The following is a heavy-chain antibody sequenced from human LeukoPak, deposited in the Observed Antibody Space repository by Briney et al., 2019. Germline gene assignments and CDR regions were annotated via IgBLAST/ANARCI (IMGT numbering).Heavy chain of an antibody. D-gene: IGHD6-19*01. V-gene: IGHV3-53*01. Sequence: GGSLRLSCAASGFIVGNSYMSWVRQAPGKGLEWISLIRTDDSTYYADSVKGRFTISRDTSRNTLYLQMSILRAEDTAVYYCAREASESYFHNWGQGTLVTVSS. J-gene: IGHJ1*01. CDR3: AREASESYFHN. CDR1: GFIVGNSY. CDR2: IRTDDST.